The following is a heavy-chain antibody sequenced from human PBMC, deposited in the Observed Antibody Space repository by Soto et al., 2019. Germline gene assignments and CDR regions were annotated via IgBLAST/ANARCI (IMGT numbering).Heavy chain of an antibody. CDR3: ASDIAAAGTMYYYYGMDV. CDR1: GGSISSSRYY. Sequence: SVTLSLTCTVSGGSISSSRYYWGLIRQPPGKGLEWIGSIYYSGSTYYNPSLKSRVTISVDTSKNQFSLKLSSVTAADTAVYYCASDIAAAGTMYYYYGMDVWGQGTTVT. V-gene: IGHV4-39*01. D-gene: IGHD6-13*01. CDR2: IYYSGST. J-gene: IGHJ6*02.